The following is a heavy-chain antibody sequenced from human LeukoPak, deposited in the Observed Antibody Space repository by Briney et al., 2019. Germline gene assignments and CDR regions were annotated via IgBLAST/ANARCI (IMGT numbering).Heavy chain of an antibody. J-gene: IGHJ1*01. V-gene: IGHV3-30*01. D-gene: IGHD3/OR15-3a*01. Sequence: PGGSLRLSCAASGFTFSSYAMHWVRQAPGKGLEWVAVISYDGSNKYYADSVKGRFTISRDNSKNTLYLQMNSLRAEDTAVYYCASTGDWYAEYFQHWGQGTLVTVSS. CDR1: GFTFSSYA. CDR2: ISYDGSNK. CDR3: ASTGDWYAEYFQH.